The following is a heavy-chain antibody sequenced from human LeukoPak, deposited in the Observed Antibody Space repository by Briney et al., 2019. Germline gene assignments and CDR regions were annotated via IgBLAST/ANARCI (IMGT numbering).Heavy chain of an antibody. J-gene: IGHJ6*03. CDR1: GYTFTSYY. CDR3: ARDPPPKYSTPLRHYYMDV. Sequence: ASVKVSCKASGYTFTSYYMHWVRQSPGQGLEWMGIINPSGGSTSYAQKFQGRVTMTRDTSTSTVYMELSSLRSEDTAVYYCARDPPPKYSTPLRHYYMDVWGKGTTVTVSS. V-gene: IGHV1-46*01. D-gene: IGHD2-21*01. CDR2: INPSGGST.